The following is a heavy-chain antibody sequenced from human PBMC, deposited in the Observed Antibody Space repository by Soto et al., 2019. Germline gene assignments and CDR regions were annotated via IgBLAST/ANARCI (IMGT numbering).Heavy chain of an antibody. J-gene: IGHJ5*02. CDR2: FVPMFGSA. CDR1: GTTFDSFT. D-gene: IGHD3-9*01. CDR3: AREDDTTGHYSWFDP. Sequence: QVLLVQSGAEVKNPGSSVKVSCKPSGTTFDSFTFNWVRQAPGQGLEWMGGFVPMFGSASIAQRFQGRVRITADASTGTGYMELSDLRSEYTAIYYCAREDDTTGHYSWFDPWGPGTLVTVSS. V-gene: IGHV1-69*01.